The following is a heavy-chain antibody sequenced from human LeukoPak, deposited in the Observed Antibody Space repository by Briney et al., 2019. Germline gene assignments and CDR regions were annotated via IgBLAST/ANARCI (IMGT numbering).Heavy chain of an antibody. D-gene: IGHD3-22*01. J-gene: IGHJ4*02. CDR1: GFTFSSYA. Sequence: GGTLRLSCAASGFTFSSYAMSWVRQAPGKGLEWVSAISGSGGSTYYADSVKGRFTISRDNSKNTLYLQMNSLRAEDTAVYYCAKDKASSGYLHWGQGTLVTVSS. V-gene: IGHV3-23*01. CDR3: AKDKASSGYLH. CDR2: ISGSGGST.